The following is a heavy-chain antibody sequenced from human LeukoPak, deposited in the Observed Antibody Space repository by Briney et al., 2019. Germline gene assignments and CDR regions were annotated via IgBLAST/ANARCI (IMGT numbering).Heavy chain of an antibody. CDR3: ATYYYDSGGFHFHH. Sequence: GGSLRLSCAASGFTFGSYDMDWVRQAPGKGLEYVSAISSNGGRTYYANSVKGRFTISRDNSRNTLYLQMGSLRAEDMAVYYCATYYYDSGGFHFHHWGQGTLVTVSS. D-gene: IGHD3-22*01. CDR2: ISSNGGRT. CDR1: GFTFGSYD. J-gene: IGHJ1*01. V-gene: IGHV3-64*01.